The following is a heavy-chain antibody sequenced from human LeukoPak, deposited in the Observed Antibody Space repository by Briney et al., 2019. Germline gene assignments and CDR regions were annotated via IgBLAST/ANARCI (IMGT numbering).Heavy chain of an antibody. CDR3: ARPAKPQRYYYYMDV. V-gene: IGHV4-34*01. D-gene: IGHD6-25*01. J-gene: IGHJ6*03. CDR1: GGSFSGYY. CDR2: INHSGST. Sequence: SETLSLTCAVYGGSFSGYYWSWIRQPPGKGLEWIGEINHSGSTNYNPSLKSRVTISVDTSKNQFSLKLSSVTAADTAVYYCARPAKPQRYYYYMDVWGKGTTVTVSS.